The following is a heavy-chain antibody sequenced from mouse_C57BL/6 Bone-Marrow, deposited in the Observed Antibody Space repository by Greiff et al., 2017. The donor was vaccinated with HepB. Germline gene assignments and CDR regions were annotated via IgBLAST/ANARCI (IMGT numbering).Heavy chain of an antibody. CDR2: ISSGGDYI. Sequence: DVKLVESGEGLVKPGGSLKLSCAASGFTFSSYAMSWVRQTPEKRLEWVAYISSGGDYIYYADTVKGRFTISRDNARNTLYLQMSSLKSEDTAMYYCTREGFTTVVATNFDYWGQGTTLTVSS. CDR1: GFTFSSYA. D-gene: IGHD1-1*01. J-gene: IGHJ2*01. CDR3: TREGFTTVVATNFDY. V-gene: IGHV5-9-1*02.